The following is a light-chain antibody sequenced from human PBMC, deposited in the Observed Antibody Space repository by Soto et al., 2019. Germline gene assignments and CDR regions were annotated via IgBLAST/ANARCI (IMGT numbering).Light chain of an antibody. Sequence: QSALTQPPSASGTPGQRVTISCSGTSSSIGNNRVNWYQQIPGTAPKLLIYSNIQRPSGVPDRFSGSKSGTSASLAITGLQSEDEADYCSTWDDTLKGPVFGGATQVTLL. CDR3: STWDDTLKGPV. CDR2: SNI. J-gene: IGLJ3*02. V-gene: IGLV1-44*01. CDR1: SSSIGNNR.